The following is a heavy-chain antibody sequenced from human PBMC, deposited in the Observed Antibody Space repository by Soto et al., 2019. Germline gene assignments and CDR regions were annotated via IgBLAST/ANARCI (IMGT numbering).Heavy chain of an antibody. Sequence: QEVLVESGGGVVRPGNSLRLSCVTSGIIFEAHAFHWVRQAPGKGLKWVALIWYGGTTYYEDSVQRRFSISRDNSRKTVFLQMNHLRPDDSGVYYCVRVRNNADKRLDVWGQGTTVSVSS. V-gene: IGHV3-33*01. D-gene: IGHD2-8*01. J-gene: IGHJ6*02. CDR2: IWYGGTT. CDR1: GIIFEAHA. CDR3: VRVRNNADKRLDV.